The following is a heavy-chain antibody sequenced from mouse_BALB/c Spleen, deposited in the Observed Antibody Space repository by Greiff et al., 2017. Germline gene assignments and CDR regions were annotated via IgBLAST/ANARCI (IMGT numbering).Heavy chain of an antibody. J-gene: IGHJ2*01. CDR3: ARVLRESFDY. Sequence: EVNLVESGGGLVKPGGSLKLYCAASGFTFSSYTMSWVRQTPEKRLEWVATISSGGGNTYYPDSVKGRFTISRDNAKNNLYLQMSSLRSEDTALYYCARVLRESFDYWGQGTTLTVSS. CDR1: GFTFSSYT. D-gene: IGHD1-1*01. V-gene: IGHV5-9*03. CDR2: ISSGGGNT.